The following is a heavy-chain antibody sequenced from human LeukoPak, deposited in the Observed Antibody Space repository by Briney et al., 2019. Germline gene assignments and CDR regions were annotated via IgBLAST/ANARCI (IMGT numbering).Heavy chain of an antibody. CDR3: AREPYDFGTYDDVDV. CDR2: IYSGGGT. D-gene: IGHD3-10*02. V-gene: IGHV3-53*01. J-gene: IGHJ6*02. CDR1: GFTVSTKT. Sequence: AGSLTLSCAASGFTVSTKTMTWVRQAPGKGLEWVSFIYSGGGTYYADSVKGRFTIFRDNSKNTLYLQITNLKAEDTGVCYCAREPYDFGTYDDVDVWGQGNTVTVS.